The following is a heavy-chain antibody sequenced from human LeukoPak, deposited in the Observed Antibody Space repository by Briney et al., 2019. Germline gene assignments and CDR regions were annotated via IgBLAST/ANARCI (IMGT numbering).Heavy chain of an antibody. V-gene: IGHV3-7*03. CDR2: IKQDGSEK. D-gene: IGHD5-18*01. CDR1: GFTFSSYW. J-gene: IGHJ4*02. CDR3: ARADTAMVPFDY. Sequence: GGSLRLSCAASGFTFSSYWMSWVRQAPGKGLEWVANIKQDGSEKYYVDSVKGQFTISRDNAKNSLYPQVNSLRAEDTAVYYCARADTAMVPFDYWGQGTLVTVSS.